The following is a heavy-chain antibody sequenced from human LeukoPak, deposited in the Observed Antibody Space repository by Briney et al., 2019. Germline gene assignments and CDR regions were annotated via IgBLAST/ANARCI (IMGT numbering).Heavy chain of an antibody. Sequence: GASVKVSCKASGYTFTGYYMHWVRQAPGQGLEWMGWINPNSGGTNYAQKFQGRVTITADKSTSTAYMELSSLRSEDTAVYYCASRLTANAFDIWGQGTMVTVSS. CDR1: GYTFTGYY. V-gene: IGHV1-2*02. J-gene: IGHJ3*02. CDR3: ASRLTANAFDI. CDR2: INPNSGGT. D-gene: IGHD2-21*02.